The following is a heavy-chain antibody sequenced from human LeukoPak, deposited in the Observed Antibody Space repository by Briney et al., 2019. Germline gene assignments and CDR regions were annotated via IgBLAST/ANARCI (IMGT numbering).Heavy chain of an antibody. J-gene: IGHJ4*02. D-gene: IGHD4-17*01. V-gene: IGHV3-21*01. Sequence: GGSLRLSCAASGFTFSSYSMNWVRQAPGKGLEWVSTISSSSSYIYYADSVKGRFTISRDNAKNSLYLQMNSLRAEDTAVYYCARVAYGDYLNTLDYWGQGTLVTVSS. CDR3: ARVAYGDYLNTLDY. CDR1: GFTFSSYS. CDR2: ISSSSSYI.